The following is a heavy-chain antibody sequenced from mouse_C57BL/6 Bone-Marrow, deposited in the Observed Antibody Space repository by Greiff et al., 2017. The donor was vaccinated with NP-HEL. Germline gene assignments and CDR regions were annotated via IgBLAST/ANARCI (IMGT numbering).Heavy chain of an antibody. CDR2: INPGSGGT. V-gene: IGHV1-54*01. D-gene: IGHD4-1*01. J-gene: IGHJ2*01. CDR1: GYAFTNYL. Sequence: QVHVKQSGAELVRPGTSVKVSCKASGYAFTNYLIEWVKQRPGQGLEWIGVINPGSGGTNYNEKFKGKATLTADKSSSTAYMQLSSLTSEDSAVYFCARGGNWDVRGFDYWGQGTTLTVSS. CDR3: ARGGNWDVRGFDY.